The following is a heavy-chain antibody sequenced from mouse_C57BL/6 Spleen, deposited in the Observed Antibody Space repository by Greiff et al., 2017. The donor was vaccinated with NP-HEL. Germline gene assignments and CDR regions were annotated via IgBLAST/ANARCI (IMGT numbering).Heavy chain of an antibody. CDR2: INPNNGGT. D-gene: IGHD1-2*01. CDR3: ARGEERRGFDY. CDR1: GYTFTDYN. J-gene: IGHJ2*01. Sequence: EVQLQQSGPELVKPGASVKMSCKASGYTFTDYNMHWVKQSHGKSLEWIGYINPNNGGTSYNQKFKGQATLTVNKSSSTADSVRRSLTSEDSAVYYCARGEERRGFDYWGQGTTLTVAS. V-gene: IGHV1-22*01.